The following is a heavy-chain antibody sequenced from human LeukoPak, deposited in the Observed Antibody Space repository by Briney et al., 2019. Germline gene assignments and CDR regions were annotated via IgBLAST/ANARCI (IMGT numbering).Heavy chain of an antibody. CDR2: INPNSGGT. J-gene: IGHJ4*02. CDR3: ARWPASGYYDSRAKYYFDY. Sequence: ASVKVSCTASGYTFTGYYMHWVRQAPGQGLEWMGWINPNSGGTNYAQKFQGRVTMTRDTSISTAYMELSRLRSDDTAVYYCARWPASGYYDSRAKYYFDYWGQGTLVTVSS. CDR1: GYTFTGYY. V-gene: IGHV1-2*02. D-gene: IGHD3-22*01.